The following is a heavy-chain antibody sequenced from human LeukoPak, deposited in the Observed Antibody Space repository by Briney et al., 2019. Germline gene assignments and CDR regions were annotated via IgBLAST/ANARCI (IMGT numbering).Heavy chain of an antibody. V-gene: IGHV3-7*03. CDR3: ARGGGLDV. D-gene: IGHD3-16*01. CDR2: INHNGNVY. Sequence: GGSLRLSCAASGFTFDDYTMHWVRQAPGKGLEWVASINHNGNVYYYVDSVKGRFTISRDNAKNSLYLQMSNLRAEDTAVYFCARGGGLDVWGQGATVTVSS. J-gene: IGHJ6*02. CDR1: GFTFDDYT.